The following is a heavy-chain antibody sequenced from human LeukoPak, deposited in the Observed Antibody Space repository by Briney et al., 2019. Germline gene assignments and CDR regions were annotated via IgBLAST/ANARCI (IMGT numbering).Heavy chain of an antibody. Sequence: PGGSLRLSCVASGFTFSSYSMNWVRQAPGEGLEWVSYISSLSGTIYYADSVKGRFTISRDNAKNTLYLQMNSLRAEDTAVYYCARVKGGKQQLPYMDVWGKGTTVTISS. J-gene: IGHJ6*03. D-gene: IGHD6-13*01. CDR2: ISSLSGTI. CDR1: GFTFSSYS. V-gene: IGHV3-48*04. CDR3: ARVKGGKQQLPYMDV.